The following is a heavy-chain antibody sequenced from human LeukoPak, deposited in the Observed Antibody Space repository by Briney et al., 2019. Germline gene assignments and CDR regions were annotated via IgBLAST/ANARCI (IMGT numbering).Heavy chain of an antibody. CDR1: GYSISSGYY. V-gene: IGHV4-38-2*02. J-gene: IGHJ5*02. CDR3: ARDHQPSFGA. D-gene: IGHD3-10*01. CDR2: IYHSGST. Sequence: PSETLSLTCTVSGYSISSGYYWGWIRQPPGKGLEWIGSIYHSGSTYYNPSLKSRVTISVDTSKNQFSLKLSSVTAADTAVYYCARDHQPSFGAWGQGTLVTVSS.